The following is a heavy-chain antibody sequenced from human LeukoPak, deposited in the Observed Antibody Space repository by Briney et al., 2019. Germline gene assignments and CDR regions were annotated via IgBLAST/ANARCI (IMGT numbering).Heavy chain of an antibody. CDR1: GGTFSSYA. J-gene: IGHJ4*02. CDR2: IIPVVGTA. CDR3: ARGLTGYISTFYIYY. Sequence: ASVKVSCKASGGTFSSYAISWVRQAPGQGLEWMGGIIPVVGTANYAQKFQGRVTITADESTNTAYMELSRLRSDDTAIYYCARGLTGYISTFYIYYWGQGTLVTVSS. V-gene: IGHV1-69*13. D-gene: IGHD5-12*01.